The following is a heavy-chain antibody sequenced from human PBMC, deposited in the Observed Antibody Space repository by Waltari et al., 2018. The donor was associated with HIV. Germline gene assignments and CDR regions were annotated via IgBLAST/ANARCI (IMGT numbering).Heavy chain of an antibody. J-gene: IGHJ4*02. Sequence: QVQLVESGGGLVKPGGSLRLSCAASGFTFSAYYMTWVRQAPGKGLEWISYISKSGDIIYYADSVKGRFTISRDNAKNSLYLQMNSLRAEDTAVYYCARDRWYYFDTSDYFYDYWGQGTLVTVSS. CDR2: ISKSGDII. D-gene: IGHD3-22*01. CDR1: GFTFSAYY. CDR3: ARDRWYYFDTSDYFYDY. V-gene: IGHV3-11*01.